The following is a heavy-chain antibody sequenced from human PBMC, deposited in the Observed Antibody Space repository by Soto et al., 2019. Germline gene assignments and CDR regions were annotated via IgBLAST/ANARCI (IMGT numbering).Heavy chain of an antibody. J-gene: IGHJ5*02. D-gene: IGHD6-13*01. V-gene: IGHV1-8*02. CDR2: MNPNTGNT. Sequence: QVQLVQSGAEVKKPGASVKVSCKASGYTFTSYDINWVRQATGQGLEWMGWMNPNTGNTCYAQKFQGRVTMTRNTSILTAYMGLSSRSSDDTAVYYCVREIAGKFPTWGQGTLVTVS. CDR3: VREIAGKFPT. CDR1: GYTFTSYD.